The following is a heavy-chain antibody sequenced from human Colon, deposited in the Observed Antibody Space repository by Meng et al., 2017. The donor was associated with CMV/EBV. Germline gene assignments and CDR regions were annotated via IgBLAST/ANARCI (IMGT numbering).Heavy chain of an antibody. CDR1: AFTFSICA. D-gene: IGHD1-14*01. V-gene: IGHV3-23*01. CDR2: ISGSVTNT. CDR3: ITEAPGGDY. J-gene: IGHJ4*02. Sequence: GGSLRLSCAASAFTFSICAMTWVRQAPGKGLQWVSLISGSVTNTYYADSVRGRFTISRDNAKNTLYLQMNSLRAEDTAFYYCITEAPGGDYWGQGTLVTVSS.